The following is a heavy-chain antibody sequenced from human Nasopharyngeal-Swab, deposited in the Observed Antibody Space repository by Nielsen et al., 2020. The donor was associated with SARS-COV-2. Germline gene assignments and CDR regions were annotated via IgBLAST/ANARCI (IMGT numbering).Heavy chain of an antibody. D-gene: IGHD6-13*01. CDR2: ISYDGSNK. V-gene: IGHV3-30*18. CDR3: AKDKKARGDSSSWTTDY. Sequence: WIRQPPGKGLEWVAVISYDGSNKYYADSVKGRFTISRDNSKNTLDLQMNSLRAEDTAVYYCAKDKKARGDSSSWTTDYWGQGTLVTVSS. J-gene: IGHJ4*02.